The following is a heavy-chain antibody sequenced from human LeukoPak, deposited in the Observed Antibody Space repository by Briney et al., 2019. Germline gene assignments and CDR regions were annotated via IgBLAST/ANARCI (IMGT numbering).Heavy chain of an antibody. J-gene: IGHJ4*02. CDR1: GFTFSRFA. D-gene: IGHD2-2*01. Sequence: GGSLRLSCAASGFTFSRFAMNWVRQAPGKGLKWISYINTDSSDIHYADSVKGRFTISRDNARNTLFLQLSSLRAEDSAVYYCARDTFQPGLIDSWGQGTLVTVSS. CDR3: ARDTFQPGLIDS. V-gene: IGHV3-21*05. CDR2: INTDSSDI.